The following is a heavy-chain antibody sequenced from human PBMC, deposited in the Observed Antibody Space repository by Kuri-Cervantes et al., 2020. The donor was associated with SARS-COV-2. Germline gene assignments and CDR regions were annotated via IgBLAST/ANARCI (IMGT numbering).Heavy chain of an antibody. CDR2: IRSKANSYAT. CDR1: GFTFSGSA. V-gene: IGHV3-73*01. Sequence: GESLKISCAASGFTFSGSAMHWVRQASGKGLEWVGRIRSKANSYATAYAASVKDRFTISRDDSKNTAYLQMNSLKTEDTAVYYCTSRTMDVWGQGTTVTVSS. J-gene: IGHJ6*02. CDR3: TSRTMDV.